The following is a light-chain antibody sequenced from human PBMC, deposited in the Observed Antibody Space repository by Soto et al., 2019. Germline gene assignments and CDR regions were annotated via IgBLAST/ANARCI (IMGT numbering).Light chain of an antibody. CDR1: SSDVGGYTY. J-gene: IGLJ1*01. Sequence: QSVLTQPPSASGSPGQSVTISCTGTSSDVGGYTYVSWYQQHPGKAPKLVIFEVNKRPSGVPDRFSGSESGNTASLTVSGLRTEDEADYYCTSYAGRNNFVFGTGTKVTVL. V-gene: IGLV2-8*01. CDR2: EVN. CDR3: TSYAGRNNFV.